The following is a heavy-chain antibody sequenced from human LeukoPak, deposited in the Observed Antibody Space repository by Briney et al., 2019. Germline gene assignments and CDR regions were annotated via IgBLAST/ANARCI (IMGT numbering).Heavy chain of an antibody. CDR3: ARGYRTWNYYYYYMDV. V-gene: IGHV7-4-1*02. CDR1: GYTFTSYA. J-gene: IGHJ6*03. D-gene: IGHD1-1*01. Sequence: ASVKVSCKASGYTFTSYAMNWVRQAPGQGLEWMGWINTNTGDPTYAQGFTGRFVFSLDTSVSTAYLQISSLKAEDTAVYYCARGYRTWNYYYYYMDVWGKGTTVTVSS. CDR2: INTNTGDP.